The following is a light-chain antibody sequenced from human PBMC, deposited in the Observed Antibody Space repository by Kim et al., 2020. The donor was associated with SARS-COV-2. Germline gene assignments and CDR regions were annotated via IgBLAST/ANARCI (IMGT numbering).Light chain of an antibody. J-gene: IGLJ2*01. V-gene: IGLV3-1*01. Sequence: SVTPRQTATISCSGERLGNKYVSWYQQKSGQSPLLVIYQDTKRPSGIPERFSGSNSGNTATLSIRGTQAVDEAEYYCQAWDSGTVFFGGGTQLTVL. CDR1: RLGNKY. CDR2: QDT. CDR3: QAWDSGTVF.